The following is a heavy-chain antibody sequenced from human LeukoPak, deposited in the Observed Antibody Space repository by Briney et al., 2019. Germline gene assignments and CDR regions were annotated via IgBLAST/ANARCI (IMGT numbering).Heavy chain of an antibody. CDR3: AKEELYYYGSGTYYTLAPFDY. CDR1: GYIFSSYA. CDR2: ISNSGATT. D-gene: IGHD3-10*01. Sequence: TGGSLRLSCEASGYIFSSYATSWVRQAPGKGLEWVSVISNSGATTDYADSVKGRFTISRDNSKNTLSLQMNSLRAEDTAVYYCAKEELYYYGSGTYYTLAPFDYWGQGTLVTVSS. V-gene: IGHV3-23*01. J-gene: IGHJ4*02.